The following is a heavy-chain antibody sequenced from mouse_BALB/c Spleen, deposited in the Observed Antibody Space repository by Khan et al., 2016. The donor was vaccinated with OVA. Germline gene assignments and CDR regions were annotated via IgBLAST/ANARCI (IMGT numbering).Heavy chain of an antibody. Sequence: QMQLEESGAELARPGASVKMSCKASGYTFTSYTIHWIKKRPGQGLEWIGYINPSNGYTNYNQKFKDKATLTTDKSSTTAYLQLSSLTSDDSAVYNCVRDGAYHRNDGWFAYWGQGTLGNVSA. CDR1: GYTFTSYT. CDR3: VRDGAYHRNDGWFAY. D-gene: IGHD2-14*01. V-gene: IGHV1-4*01. J-gene: IGHJ3*01. CDR2: INPSNGYT.